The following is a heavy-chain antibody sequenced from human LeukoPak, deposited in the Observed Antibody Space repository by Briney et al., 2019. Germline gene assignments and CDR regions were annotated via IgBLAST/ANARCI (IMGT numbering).Heavy chain of an antibody. CDR3: SKDLGL. CDR2: INPDGTYI. D-gene: IGHD1-26*01. Sequence: GGSLRLSCAASGFTVSSDWMYWVRQAPGKGPVWVSRINPDGTYIDYADSVKGRFTISRDDAKNTLYLQMNSLGADDTALYYCSKDLGLWGQGTLVTVSS. V-gene: IGHV3-74*01. CDR1: GFTVSSDW. J-gene: IGHJ4*02.